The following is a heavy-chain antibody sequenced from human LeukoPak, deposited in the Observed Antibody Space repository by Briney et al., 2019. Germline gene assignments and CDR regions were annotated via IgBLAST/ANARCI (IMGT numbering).Heavy chain of an antibody. CDR3: AKEGYSRGYYSYYYMDV. CDR1: GFTFSNYG. D-gene: IGHD6-13*01. V-gene: IGHV3-13*01. CDR2: IGTAGDT. Sequence: GGTLRLSCAASGFTFSNYGMTWVRQAPGKGLEWVSAIGTAGDTYYPGSVKGRFTISRENAKNSLYLQMNSLRAGDTAVYYCAKEGYSRGYYSYYYMDVWGKGTTVTVSS. J-gene: IGHJ6*03.